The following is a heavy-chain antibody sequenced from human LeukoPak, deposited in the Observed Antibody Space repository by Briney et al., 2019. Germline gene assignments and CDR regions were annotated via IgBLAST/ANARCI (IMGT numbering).Heavy chain of an antibody. CDR2: ISYDGSNK. V-gene: IGHV3-30*01. D-gene: IGHD5-12*01. CDR1: GFTFSSYA. CDR3: ARAPGYSGYGYFDY. Sequence: GGSLRLSCAASGFTFSSYAMHWVRQAPGKGLEWVAVISYDGSNKYYADSVKGRSTISRDNSKNTLYLQMNSLRAEDTAVYYCARAPGYSGYGYFDYWGQGTLVTVSS. J-gene: IGHJ4*02.